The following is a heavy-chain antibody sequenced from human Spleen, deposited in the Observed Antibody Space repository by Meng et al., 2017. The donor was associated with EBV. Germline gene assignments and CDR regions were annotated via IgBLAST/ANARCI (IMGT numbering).Heavy chain of an antibody. Sequence: QLALQGSGAGLVKPSETPSLTCRVAGGSIRGSSYDWAWVRQPPGKGLEYIGSINYFGSTYYNLSLKSRVTISVDTSKNHFSLKLSSVTAADTAVYFCAREDNAKFDPWGQGTLVTVSS. V-gene: IGHV4-39*07. J-gene: IGHJ5*02. CDR1: GGSIRGSSYD. CDR2: INYFGST. CDR3: AREDNAKFDP. D-gene: IGHD2-2*01.